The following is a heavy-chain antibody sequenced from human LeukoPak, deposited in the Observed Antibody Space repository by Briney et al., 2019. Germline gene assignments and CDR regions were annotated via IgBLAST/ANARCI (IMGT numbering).Heavy chain of an antibody. CDR1: GGSISSYY. J-gene: IGHJ4*02. Sequence: SETLSLTCTVSGGSISSYYWSWIRQPPGKGLEWIGYIYYSGSTNYNPSLKSRVTISVDTSKNQFSLKLSSVTAADTAVYYCASDYGDYQNYYFDYWGQGTLVTVSS. V-gene: IGHV4-59*12. CDR2: IYYSGST. CDR3: ASDYGDYQNYYFDY. D-gene: IGHD4-17*01.